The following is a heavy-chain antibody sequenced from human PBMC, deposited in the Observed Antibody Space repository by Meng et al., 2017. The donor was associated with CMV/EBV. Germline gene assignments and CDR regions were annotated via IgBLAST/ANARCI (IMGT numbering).Heavy chain of an antibody. V-gene: IGHV1-69*05. J-gene: IGHJ6*02. CDR1: GGTFSSYA. CDR3: AASNPTYYYYGMDV. Sequence: SVKVSCKASGGTFSSYAISWVRQAPGQGLEWMGGIIPIFGTANYAQKFQGRVTITTDESTSTAYMELSSLKSEDTAVYYCAASNPTYYYYGMDVWGQGTTVTVSS. CDR2: IIPIFGTA.